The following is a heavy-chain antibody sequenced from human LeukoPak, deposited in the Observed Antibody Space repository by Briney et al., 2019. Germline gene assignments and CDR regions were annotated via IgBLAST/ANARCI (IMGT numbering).Heavy chain of an antibody. J-gene: IGHJ4*02. CDR2: ISGSGGSI. CDR1: GFTFSSYA. CDR3: ARQSNYYDSSGYYSPFDY. D-gene: IGHD3-22*01. Sequence: PGGSLSLSCAASGFTFSSYAMSWVRQAPGKGLEWVSAISGSGGSIYYAVSVKGRFTSSRDNSKNTLYLQMNSLRAEDTAVYYCARQSNYYDSSGYYSPFDYWGQGTLVTVSS. V-gene: IGHV3-23*01.